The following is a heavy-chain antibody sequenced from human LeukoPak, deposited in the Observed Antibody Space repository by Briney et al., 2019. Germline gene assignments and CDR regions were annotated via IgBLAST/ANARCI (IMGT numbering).Heavy chain of an antibody. CDR1: GFTFSTYD. V-gene: IGHV3-48*03. D-gene: IGHD6-19*01. CDR3: ARETAVAIDY. J-gene: IGHJ4*02. CDR2: ITSRSEI. Sequence: PGGSLRLSCAASGFTFSTYDMNWVRQAPGKGLEWVSQITSRSEIYYADSVKGRFTISRDNAKSTLYLQMNSLRDEDTAVYYCARETAVAIDYWGQGTLLTVSS.